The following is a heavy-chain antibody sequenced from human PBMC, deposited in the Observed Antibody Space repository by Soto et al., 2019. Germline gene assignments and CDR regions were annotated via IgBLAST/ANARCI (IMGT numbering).Heavy chain of an antibody. D-gene: IGHD6-13*01. Sequence: QVQLVQSGAEVKKPGSSVKVSCKASGGTFSSYAISWVRQAPGQGLEWMGGIIPIFGTANYAQKFQGRVTITADESTSTVYMELSSLRSEDTAVYYCASAGGSSWLRVSYGMDVWGQGTTVTVSS. CDR2: IIPIFGTA. J-gene: IGHJ6*02. V-gene: IGHV1-69*01. CDR3: ASAGGSSWLRVSYGMDV. CDR1: GGTFSSYA.